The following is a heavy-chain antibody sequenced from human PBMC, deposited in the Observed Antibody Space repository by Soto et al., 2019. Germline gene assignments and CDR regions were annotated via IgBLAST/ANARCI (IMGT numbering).Heavy chain of an antibody. CDR2: ISGDGTRT. V-gene: IGHV3-74*01. Sequence: EVHLVESGGALVQPAGSLRLSCAASGFTFSTHWMNWVRQGPRKGLVWVSRISGDGTRTNSADSVGSRFTVSRGNARNTLYLQITSLTAEDTAEYSCVRGTLTSIDMGDYSVQGAPVLVSS. CDR3: VRGTLTSIDMGDY. CDR1: GFTFSTHW. J-gene: IGHJ4*02. D-gene: IGHD2-21*01.